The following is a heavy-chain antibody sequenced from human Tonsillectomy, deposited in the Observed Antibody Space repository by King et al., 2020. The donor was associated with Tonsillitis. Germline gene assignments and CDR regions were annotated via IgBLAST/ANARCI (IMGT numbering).Heavy chain of an antibody. CDR3: ARAEWTDYYNSGMDV. Sequence: VQLVESGGGLVQPGGSLRLSCAASGFTFSSYSMNWVRQAPGKGLEWVSYISSSSSTIYYADSVKGRFTISRDNAKNSLYRQMNSLRAEDTAVYYCARAEWTDYYNSGMDVWGQGTTVTVSS. D-gene: IGHD2-8*01. V-gene: IGHV3-48*01. J-gene: IGHJ6*02. CDR1: GFTFSSYS. CDR2: ISSSSSTI.